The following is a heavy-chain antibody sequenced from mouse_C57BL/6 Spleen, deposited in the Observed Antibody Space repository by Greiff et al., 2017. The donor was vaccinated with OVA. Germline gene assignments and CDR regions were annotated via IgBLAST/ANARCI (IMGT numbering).Heavy chain of an antibody. Sequence: LQESGAELVRPGTSVKVSCKASGYAFTNYLIEWVKQRPGQGLEWIGVINPGSGGTNYNEKFKGKATLTADKSSSTAYMQLSSLTSEDSAVYFCARSLDSSGAWFAYWGQGTLVTVSA. CDR2: INPGSGGT. CDR3: ARSLDSSGAWFAY. CDR1: GYAFTNYL. J-gene: IGHJ3*01. D-gene: IGHD3-2*02. V-gene: IGHV1-54*01.